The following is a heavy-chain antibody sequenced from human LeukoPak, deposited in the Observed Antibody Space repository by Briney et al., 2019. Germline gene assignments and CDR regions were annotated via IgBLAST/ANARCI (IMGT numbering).Heavy chain of an antibody. CDR1: GYSISSGYY. V-gene: IGHV4-38-2*02. CDR3: ARDILLWIY. D-gene: IGHD3-10*01. Sequence: SETLSLTCTVSGYSISSGYYWGWIRQPPGKGLEWIGSIYHSGSTYYNPSLKSRVTISVDTSKNQFSLKLSSVTAADTAVYYCARDILLWIYWGQGTLVTVSS. J-gene: IGHJ4*02. CDR2: IYHSGST.